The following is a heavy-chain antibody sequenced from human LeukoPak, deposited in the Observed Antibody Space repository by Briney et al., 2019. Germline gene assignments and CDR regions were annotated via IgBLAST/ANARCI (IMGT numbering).Heavy chain of an antibody. CDR2: IYHSGST. D-gene: IGHD3-10*01. CDR1: GYSISSGYY. Sequence: PSETLSLTCTVSGYSISSGYYWGWIRQPPGKGLEWIGSIYHSGSTYYNPSLKSRVTISVDTSKNQFSLKLSSVTAADTAVYYCARGSGSANWFDPWGQGTLVTVSS. CDR3: ARGSGSANWFDP. J-gene: IGHJ5*02. V-gene: IGHV4-38-2*02.